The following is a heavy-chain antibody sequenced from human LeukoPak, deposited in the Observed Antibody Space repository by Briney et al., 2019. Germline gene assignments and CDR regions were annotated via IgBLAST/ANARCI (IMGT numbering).Heavy chain of an antibody. Sequence: PGESLRLSCAASGFTFSNDWMSWVRQAPGQGLEWVGRIKSKTGGGTKYYAAPVKGRFTISRDDSKNTLYLPMNSLKTEHTVVYYCPTDASIAVAGAPDYWGQGTLVTVSS. CDR1: GFTFSNDW. D-gene: IGHD6-19*01. V-gene: IGHV3-15*01. CDR2: IKSKTGGGTK. J-gene: IGHJ4*02. CDR3: PTDASIAVAGAPDY.